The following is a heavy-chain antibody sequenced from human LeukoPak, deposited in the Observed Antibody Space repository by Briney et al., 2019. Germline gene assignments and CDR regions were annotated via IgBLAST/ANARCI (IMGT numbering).Heavy chain of an antibody. J-gene: IGHJ4*02. CDR1: GGSFSGYY. Sequence: SETLSLTCAVYGGSFSGYYWSWIRQPPGKGLEWIGEINHSGSTNYNPSLKSRVTISVDTSKNQFSLKLSSVTAADTAVYYCARGKGGYDGSGSFDYWGQGTLVTVSS. V-gene: IGHV4-34*01. CDR3: ARGKGGYDGSGSFDY. CDR2: INHSGST. D-gene: IGHD3-10*01.